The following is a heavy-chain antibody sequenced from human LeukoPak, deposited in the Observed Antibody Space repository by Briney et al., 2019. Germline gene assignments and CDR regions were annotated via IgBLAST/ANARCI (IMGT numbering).Heavy chain of an antibody. J-gene: IGHJ6*03. D-gene: IGHD3-3*01. CDR3: ARVYDFWSGYPNSGYMYV. Sequence: GGSLRLSCAASGFTFSSYAMHWVRQAPGKGLEYVSAISSNGGSTYYANSVKGRFTISRDNSKNTLYLQMGSLRAEDMAVYYCARVYDFWSGYPNSGYMYVWGKGTTVTVSS. V-gene: IGHV3-64*01. CDR1: GFTFSSYA. CDR2: ISSNGGST.